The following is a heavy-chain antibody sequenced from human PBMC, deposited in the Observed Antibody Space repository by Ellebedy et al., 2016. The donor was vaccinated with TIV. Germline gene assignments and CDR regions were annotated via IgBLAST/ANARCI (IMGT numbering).Heavy chain of an antibody. Sequence: PGGSLRLSCAVPGFTFSSYWMQWVRQAPGKGLVWVSGINGDGTTTTYADSVKGRFTVSRDNSKNILYLQMNSLKVEDTALYYCVKARLQGSAYDVWGQGTAVTVSS. D-gene: IGHD5-12*01. V-gene: IGHV3-74*03. CDR3: VKARLQGSAYDV. CDR1: GFTFSSYW. CDR2: INGDGTTT. J-gene: IGHJ3*01.